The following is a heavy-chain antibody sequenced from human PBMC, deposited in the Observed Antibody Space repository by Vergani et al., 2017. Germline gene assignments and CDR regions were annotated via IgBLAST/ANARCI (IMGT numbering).Heavy chain of an antibody. CDR3: ARLSYETTPYLQGGYDC. V-gene: IGHV1-2*02. CDR2: INPNSGGT. CDR1: GYTFTGYY. Sequence: QVQLVQSGAEVKKPGASVTVSCKASGYTFTGYYMHWVRQAPGQGLEGMGWINPNSGGTNYAQKFQGRVTMTRDTSISTAYMELSRLRSDDTAVYYCARLSYETTPYLQGGYDCWGQGTLVSVSS. J-gene: IGHJ4*02. D-gene: IGHD2-15*01.